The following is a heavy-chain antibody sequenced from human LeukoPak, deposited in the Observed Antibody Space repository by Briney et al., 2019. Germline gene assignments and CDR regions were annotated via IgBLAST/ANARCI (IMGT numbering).Heavy chain of an antibody. J-gene: IGHJ4*02. CDR2: IKGDGSHT. CDR1: GFTFSNYW. V-gene: IGHV3-74*01. CDR3: AKGLQLWFFYYFDY. Sequence: GGSLRLSCAASGFTFSNYWMHWVRQAPGKGLVWVSRIKGDGSHTIYADSVKGRFTISRDNSKNTLYLQMNSLRAEDTAVYYCAKGLQLWFFYYFDYWGQGTLVTVSS. D-gene: IGHD5-18*01.